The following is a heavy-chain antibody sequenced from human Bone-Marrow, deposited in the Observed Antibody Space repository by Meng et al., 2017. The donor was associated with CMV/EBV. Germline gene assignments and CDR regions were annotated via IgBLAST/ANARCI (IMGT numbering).Heavy chain of an antibody. J-gene: IGHJ4*02. D-gene: IGHD1-26*01. CDR2: INPNSGVT. Sequence: SCTASGYTFTDYSLHWVRQAPGQGLEWMGWINPNSGVTNYAQNFQGRLSMTRDTSISTASMELTNLISDDTAVYYCARDFSGSYDFWGQGTLVTVSS. V-gene: IGHV1-2*02. CDR3: ARDFSGSYDF. CDR1: GYTFTDYS.